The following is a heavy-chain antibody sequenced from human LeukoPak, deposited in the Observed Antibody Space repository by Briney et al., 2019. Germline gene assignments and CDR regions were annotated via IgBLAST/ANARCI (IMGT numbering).Heavy chain of an antibody. J-gene: IGHJ4*02. Sequence: GESLKISCKGSGYSFTGYWIAWVRQMPGKGLEWMGIIYPADSDTRYSPSSQGQVTMSADKSITTAYLQWSSLKASDNAMYYCARLGAAGDYWGQGTLVTVSS. D-gene: IGHD6-13*01. V-gene: IGHV5-51*01. CDR1: GYSFTGYW. CDR2: IYPADSDT. CDR3: ARLGAAGDY.